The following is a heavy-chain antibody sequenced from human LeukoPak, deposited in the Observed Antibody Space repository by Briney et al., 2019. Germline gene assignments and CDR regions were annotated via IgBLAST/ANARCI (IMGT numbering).Heavy chain of an antibody. V-gene: IGHV3-21*01. CDR1: GFTFSSYS. CDR2: ISSSSSYI. Sequence: GGSLRLSCAASGFTFSSYSMNWVRQAPGKGLEWVSSISSSSSYIYYADSVKGRFTISRDNAKNSLYLQMNSLRAEDTAVYYCARVRFEYCSSTSCPDVWGKGTTVTVSS. J-gene: IGHJ6*04. D-gene: IGHD2-2*01. CDR3: ARVRFEYCSSTSCPDV.